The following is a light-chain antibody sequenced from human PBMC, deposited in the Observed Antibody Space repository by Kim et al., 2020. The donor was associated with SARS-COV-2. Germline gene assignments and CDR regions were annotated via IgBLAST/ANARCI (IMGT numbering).Light chain of an antibody. CDR2: EVS. Sequence: GQSVTISCTGTSSDGGGYNYVSWYQHHPGKAPKLMIYEVSKRPSGVPDRFSGSKSGNTASLTVSGLQADDEADYYCSSYTASNTYVFGTGTKVTVL. J-gene: IGLJ1*01. CDR1: SSDGGGYNY. CDR3: SSYTASNTYV. V-gene: IGLV2-8*01.